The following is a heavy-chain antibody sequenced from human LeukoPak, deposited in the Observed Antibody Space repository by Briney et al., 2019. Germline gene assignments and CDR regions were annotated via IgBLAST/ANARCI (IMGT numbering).Heavy chain of an antibody. D-gene: IGHD2-2*02. CDR2: IYYCGST. CDR1: GGSISSYY. V-gene: IGHV4-59*01. CDR3: ARVGYCSSTSCYTGYYYMDV. Sequence: PSETLSLTCTVSGGSISSYYWSWIRQPPGKGLEWIGYIYYCGSTNYNPSLKSRVTISVDTSKNQFSLKLSSVTAADTAVYYCARVGYCSSTSCYTGYYYMDVWGKGTTVTVSS. J-gene: IGHJ6*03.